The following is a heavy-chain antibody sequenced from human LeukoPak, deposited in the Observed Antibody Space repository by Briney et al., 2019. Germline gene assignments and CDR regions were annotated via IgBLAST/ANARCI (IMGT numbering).Heavy chain of an antibody. J-gene: IGHJ4*02. V-gene: IGHV3-15*01. CDR1: GFTFSTYS. CDR2: IKSKTDGGTK. CDR3: TTFTAHTGY. D-gene: IGHD1-1*01. Sequence: GGSLRLSCAASGFTFSTYSGNWIRQAPGKGLEWVGRIKSKTDGGTKDYAAPVKGRFTLSRDDSSNTLYLQMNSLKTEDTAIYFCTTFTAHTGYWGQGTLVTVSS.